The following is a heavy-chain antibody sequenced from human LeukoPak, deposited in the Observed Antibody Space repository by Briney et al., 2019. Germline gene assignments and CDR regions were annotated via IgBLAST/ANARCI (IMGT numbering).Heavy chain of an antibody. CDR3: ARAEHYYDSSGMDY. J-gene: IGHJ4*02. D-gene: IGHD3-22*01. Sequence: GGSLRLSCAASGFTFSSYAMHWVRQAPGKGLGWVAVISYDGSSKYYADSVKGRFTISRDNSKNTLYLQMNSLRAEDTAVYYCARAEHYYDSSGMDYWGQGTPVTVSS. V-gene: IGHV3-30-3*01. CDR1: GFTFSSYA. CDR2: ISYDGSSK.